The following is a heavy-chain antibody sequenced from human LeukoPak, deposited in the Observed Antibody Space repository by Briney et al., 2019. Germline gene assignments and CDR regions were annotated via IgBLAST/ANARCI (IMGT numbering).Heavy chain of an antibody. J-gene: IGHJ6*03. V-gene: IGHV3-7*01. CDR1: GFTFSNAW. Sequence: GGSLRLSCAASGFTFSNAWMSWVRQAPGKGLEWVANIKQDGSEKYYVDSVKGRFTISRDNAKNSLYLQMNSLRAEDTAVYYCARPPSAYYYYMDVWGKGTTVTVSS. D-gene: IGHD2-15*01. CDR3: ARPPSAYYYYMDV. CDR2: IKQDGSEK.